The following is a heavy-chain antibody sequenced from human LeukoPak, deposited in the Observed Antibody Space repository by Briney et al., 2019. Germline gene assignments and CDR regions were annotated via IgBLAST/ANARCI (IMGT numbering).Heavy chain of an antibody. J-gene: IGHJ6*02. CDR1: GGSISSGSYY. Sequence: PSETLSLTCTVSGGSISSGSYYWSWIRQPAGKGLEWIGRIYTSGSTNYNPSLKSRVTISVDTSKNQFSLKLSSVTAADTAVYYCARGYYDFWSGSALYYYGMDVWGQGTTVTVSS. D-gene: IGHD3-3*01. V-gene: IGHV4-61*02. CDR3: ARGYYDFWSGSALYYYGMDV. CDR2: IYTSGST.